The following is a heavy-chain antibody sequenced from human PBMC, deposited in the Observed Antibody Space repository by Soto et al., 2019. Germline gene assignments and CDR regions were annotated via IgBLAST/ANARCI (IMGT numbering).Heavy chain of an antibody. CDR3: ARVAGYDSSGELDY. CDR1: GGSISSGDYY. CDR2: IYYSGST. Sequence: LSLTCTVSGGSISSGDYYWSWIRQPPGKGLEWIGYIYYSGSTYYNPSLKSRVTISVDTSKNQFSLKPSSVTAADTAVYYCARVAGYDSSGELDYWGQGTLVTVSS. D-gene: IGHD3-22*01. V-gene: IGHV4-30-4*01. J-gene: IGHJ4*02.